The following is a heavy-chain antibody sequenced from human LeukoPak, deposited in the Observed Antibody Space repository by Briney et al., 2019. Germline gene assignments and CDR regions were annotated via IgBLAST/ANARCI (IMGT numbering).Heavy chain of an antibody. V-gene: IGHV4-4*08. D-gene: IGHD3-10*01. CDR2: VYSSGNT. J-gene: IGHJ4*02. Sequence: AETLSFTCTVSDGSLSIYYWTWIRQRPGKGLEWIGYVYSSGNTNYSPSLKGRAIISADTSKNQFSLKLTSVTAADTAVYYCVRDRELTYWGQGILVTVSS. CDR1: DGSLSIYY. CDR3: VRDRELTY.